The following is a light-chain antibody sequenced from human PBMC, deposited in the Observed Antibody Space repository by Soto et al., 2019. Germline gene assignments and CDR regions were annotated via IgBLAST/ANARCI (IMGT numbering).Light chain of an antibody. CDR3: RQGLQKFS. J-gene: IGKJ3*01. Sequence: DIVMTQSPLSLPVTPGEPASISCRSNQSLLHSNGYNYLDWYLQKPGKSPQLLFYLASNRAPGVPDRLSGSGSGTDFTLTISRVEAEDVGVYYCRQGLQKFSFGPGTKGDIK. V-gene: IGKV2-28*01. CDR2: LAS. CDR1: QSLLHSNGYNY.